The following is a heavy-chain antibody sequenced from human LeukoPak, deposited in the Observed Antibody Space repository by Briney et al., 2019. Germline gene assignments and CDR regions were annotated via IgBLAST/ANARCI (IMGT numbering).Heavy chain of an antibody. D-gene: IGHD4-17*01. J-gene: IGHJ4*02. Sequence: GGSLRLSCAASGFTVSSNYMSWVRQAPGKGLVWVSVIYSGGSTYYADSVKGRFTISRDNSKNTLYLQMNSLRAEDTAVYYCAREDYGGNRNELFDYWGQGTLVTVSS. CDR3: AREDYGGNRNELFDY. CDR1: GFTVSSNY. CDR2: IYSGGST. V-gene: IGHV3-66*01.